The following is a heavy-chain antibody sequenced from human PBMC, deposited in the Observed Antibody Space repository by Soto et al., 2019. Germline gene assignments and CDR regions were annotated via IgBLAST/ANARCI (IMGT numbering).Heavy chain of an antibody. J-gene: IGHJ4*02. CDR1: GFTFSSYA. V-gene: IGHV3-23*01. Sequence: GGSLRLSCAASGFTFSSYAMSWVRQAPGKGLEWVSAISGSGGSTYYADSVKGRFTISRDNSKNTLYLQMNSLRAEDTAVYYCAKDLSIGIAVAGTAVWGQGTLVTVSS. CDR2: ISGSGGST. CDR3: AKDLSIGIAVAGTAV. D-gene: IGHD6-19*01.